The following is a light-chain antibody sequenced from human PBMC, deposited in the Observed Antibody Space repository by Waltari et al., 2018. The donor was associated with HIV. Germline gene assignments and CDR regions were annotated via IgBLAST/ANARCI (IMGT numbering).Light chain of an antibody. Sequence: YELTQPPSVSVSPGQTANITCSGDKLGQKYAHWYQQKSGQSPVLLIYEDSKRRSGIPERFSGSISGDTATLTISGTQAEDEADYHCQAWDRSTVIFAGGTKLTVL. CDR3: QAWDRSTVI. CDR2: EDS. CDR1: KLGQKY. V-gene: IGLV3-1*01. J-gene: IGLJ2*01.